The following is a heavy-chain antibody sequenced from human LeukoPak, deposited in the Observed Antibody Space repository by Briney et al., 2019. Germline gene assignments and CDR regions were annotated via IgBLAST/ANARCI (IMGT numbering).Heavy chain of an antibody. D-gene: IGHD2-2*01. CDR2: IRYDGSNK. Sequence: GGSLRLSCAASGFTFSSYGMHWVRQAPGKGLEWVAFIRYDGSNKYYADSVKGRFTISRDNSKNTQYLQMNSLRAEDTAVYYCAKSLSALPAALDYWGQGTLVTVSS. CDR3: AKSLSALPAALDY. J-gene: IGHJ4*02. CDR1: GFTFSSYG. V-gene: IGHV3-30*02.